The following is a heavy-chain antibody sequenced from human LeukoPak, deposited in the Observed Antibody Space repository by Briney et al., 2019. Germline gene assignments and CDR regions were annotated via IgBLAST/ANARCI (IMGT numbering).Heavy chain of an antibody. CDR2: INSDGSSI. CDR3: VRERQADDAFDI. Sequence: GGSLRLSCAASGFTFSSYWMHWVRQGPGKGLVWVSRINSDGSSISYADSVKGRFTISRDNAKNALFLQMNSLRAEDTAVYYCVRERQADDAFDIWGQGTMVTVSS. D-gene: IGHD6-19*01. CDR1: GFTFSSYW. J-gene: IGHJ3*02. V-gene: IGHV3-74*01.